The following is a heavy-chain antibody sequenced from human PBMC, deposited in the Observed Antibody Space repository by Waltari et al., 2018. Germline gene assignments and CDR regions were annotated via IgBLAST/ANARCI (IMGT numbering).Heavy chain of an antibody. CDR2: IWYDGSKK. D-gene: IGHD4-17*01. CDR1: GFTFSSYG. V-gene: IGHV3-33*01. Sequence: QVQLVESGGGVVQPGRSLRLSCAASGFTFSSYGMHWVRQAPGKGREWVAVIWYDGSKKYYADSVKGRFTISRDNSKNTLYLQMNSLRAEDTAVYYCARDRAVTTYYFDYWGQGTLVTVSS. J-gene: IGHJ4*02. CDR3: ARDRAVTTYYFDY.